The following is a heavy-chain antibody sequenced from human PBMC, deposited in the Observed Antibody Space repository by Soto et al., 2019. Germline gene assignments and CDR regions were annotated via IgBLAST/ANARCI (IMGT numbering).Heavy chain of an antibody. CDR2: IYYSGST. CDR1: GGSISSGGYY. J-gene: IGHJ4*02. V-gene: IGHV4-31*01. D-gene: IGHD3-22*01. Sequence: QVQLQESGPGLVKPSQTLSLTCTVSGGSISSGGYYCNWIRQHPGKGLEWIGYIYYSGSTYYNPSLKSPVTISVDTSKNQFSLKLTSVTAADTAVYYCARDSSGYYHFDSWGQGTLVTVSS. CDR3: ARDSSGYYHFDS.